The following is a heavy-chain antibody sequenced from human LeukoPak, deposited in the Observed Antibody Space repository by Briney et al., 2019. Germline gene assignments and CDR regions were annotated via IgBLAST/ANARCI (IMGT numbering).Heavy chain of an antibody. J-gene: IGHJ2*01. CDR3: ARVPGITGTPMGYFDL. CDR2: IYYSGST. CDR1: GGSISSYY. Sequence: SETLSLTCTVSGGSISSYYWSWIRQPPGKGLEWIGYIYYSGSTNYNPSLKSRVTISVDTSKNQFSLKLSSVTAADTAVYYCARVPGITGTPMGYFDLWGRATRFIVS. V-gene: IGHV4-59*01. D-gene: IGHD1-7*01.